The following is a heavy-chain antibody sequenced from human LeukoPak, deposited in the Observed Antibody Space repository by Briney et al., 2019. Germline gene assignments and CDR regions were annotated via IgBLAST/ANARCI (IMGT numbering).Heavy chain of an antibody. Sequence: GGSLRLSCAASGFTFSSYAMSWVRQAPGKGLEWVSAISGSGDNTYYADSVKGRFTISRDNSKNTLYLQMNNLRAEDTAVYYCARSASPYYDFWSGQNWFDPWGQGTLVTVSS. CDR3: ARSASPYYDFWSGQNWFDP. CDR2: ISGSGDNT. J-gene: IGHJ5*02. V-gene: IGHV3-23*01. D-gene: IGHD3-3*01. CDR1: GFTFSSYA.